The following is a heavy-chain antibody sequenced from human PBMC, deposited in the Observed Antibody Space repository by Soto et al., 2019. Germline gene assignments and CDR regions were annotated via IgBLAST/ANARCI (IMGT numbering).Heavy chain of an antibody. CDR2: IYPGDSDT. J-gene: IGHJ6*02. CDR1: GYSFTSYW. V-gene: IGHV5-51*01. CDR3: ISSSSVLGYYYYGMDV. D-gene: IGHD6-6*01. Sequence: GESLKISCQGSGYSFTSYWIGWVRQMPGKGLEWMGIIYPGDSDTRYSPSFQGQVTISADKSISTAYLQWSILKASDTTMYYCISSSSVLGYYYYGMDVWGQGTTVTVSS.